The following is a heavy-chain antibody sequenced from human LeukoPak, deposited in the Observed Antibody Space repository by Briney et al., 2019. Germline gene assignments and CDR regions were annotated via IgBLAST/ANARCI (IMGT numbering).Heavy chain of an antibody. D-gene: IGHD1-26*01. CDR1: GFTFSSYS. Sequence: GGSLRLSCAASGFTFSSYSMNWVRQAPGKGLVWVSRIYNDGSSTSYADSVKGRFTISRDNAKSTLYLQMNSLRAEDTAVYYCARVRGASGRSYAADAFDIWGQGTMVTVSS. CDR3: ARVRGASGRSYAADAFDI. CDR2: IYNDGSST. J-gene: IGHJ3*02. V-gene: IGHV3-74*01.